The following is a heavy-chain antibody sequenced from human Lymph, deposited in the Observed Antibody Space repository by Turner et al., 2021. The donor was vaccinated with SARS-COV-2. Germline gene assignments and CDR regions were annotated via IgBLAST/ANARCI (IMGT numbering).Heavy chain of an antibody. D-gene: IGHD3-10*01. CDR1: GGTFSSYA. J-gene: IGHJ6*02. CDR2: IIPIVRIA. Sequence: QVQLVQSGAEVKKPGSSVKVSCKASGGTFSSYAISWVRQAPGQGLEWMGEIIPIVRIATYAQKFKGRVTITADKSTSTAYMELSSLRSEDTAVFYCARVVGGFGELGYYYYYGMDVWGQGTTVTVSS. V-gene: IGHV1-69*10. CDR3: ARVVGGFGELGYYYYYGMDV.